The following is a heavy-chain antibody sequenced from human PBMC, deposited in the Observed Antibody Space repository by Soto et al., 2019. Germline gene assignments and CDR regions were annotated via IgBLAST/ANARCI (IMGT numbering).Heavy chain of an antibody. V-gene: IGHV1-18*01. Sequence: QVHLVQSGSDVEKPGASVKVSCKASGYSFTSYGIGWVRQVPGQGPEWMGWISPYNGRTNYAQSVKGRVVMTTDISNNTVYLELRSLRSDDSDIYYCGRCRTDGYAMDVWGKGTTVTVSS. J-gene: IGHJ6*03. CDR1: GYSFTSYG. CDR3: GRCRTDGYAMDV. CDR2: ISPYNGRT. D-gene: IGHD2-21*02.